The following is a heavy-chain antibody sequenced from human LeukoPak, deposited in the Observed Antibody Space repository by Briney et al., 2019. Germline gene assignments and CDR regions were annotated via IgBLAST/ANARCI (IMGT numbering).Heavy chain of an antibody. CDR1: GFTFSSYG. CDR3: AKDTGVLRYFDWLFDY. CDR2: ISYDGSNK. V-gene: IGHV3-30*18. Sequence: GRSLRLSCAASGFTFSSYGMHWVRQAPGRGLEWVAVISYDGSNKYYADSVKGRFTISRDNSKNTLYLQMNSLRAEDTAVYYCAKDTGVLRYFDWLFDYWGQGTLVTVSS. D-gene: IGHD3-9*01. J-gene: IGHJ4*02.